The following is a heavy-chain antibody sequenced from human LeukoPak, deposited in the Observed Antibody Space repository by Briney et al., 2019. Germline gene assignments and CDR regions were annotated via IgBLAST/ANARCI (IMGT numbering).Heavy chain of an antibody. J-gene: IGHJ3*02. V-gene: IGHV4-59*12. Sequence: SETLSLTCTVSGGSISSYYWSWIRQPPGKGLEWIGYIYYSGSTNYNPSLKSRVTISVDTSKNQFSLKLSSVTAADTAVYYCARGPGRITMIVVSRRGAFDIWGQGTMVTVSS. CDR1: GGSISSYY. CDR2: IYYSGST. D-gene: IGHD3-22*01. CDR3: ARGPGRITMIVVSRRGAFDI.